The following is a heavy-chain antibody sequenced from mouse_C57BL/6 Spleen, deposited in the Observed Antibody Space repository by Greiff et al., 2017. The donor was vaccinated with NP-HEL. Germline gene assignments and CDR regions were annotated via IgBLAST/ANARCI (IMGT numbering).Heavy chain of an antibody. CDR1: GYSITSGYY. CDR3: AAYDYDGVAY. Sequence: EVQLVESGPGLVKPSQSLSLTCSVTGYSITSGYYWNWIRQFPGNKLEWMGYISYDGSNNYNPSLKNRISITRDTSKNQFFLKLNSVTTEDTATYYCAAYDYDGVAYWGQGTLVTVSA. V-gene: IGHV3-6*01. J-gene: IGHJ3*01. D-gene: IGHD2-4*01. CDR2: ISYDGSN.